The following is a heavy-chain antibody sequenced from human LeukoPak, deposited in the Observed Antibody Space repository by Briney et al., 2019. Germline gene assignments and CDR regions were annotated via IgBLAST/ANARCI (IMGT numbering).Heavy chain of an antibody. CDR2: INDNGYNT. J-gene: IGHJ4*02. D-gene: IGHD6-19*01. Sequence: GGSLRLSCSASGFTFSNFVMHWVRQAPGKGLEYVAIINDNGYNTDYAGSVKGRFTVARDNSKNTLYLQMSSLRPEDTAVYYCAKYIAVAAYFDYWGQGTLVTVSS. CDR3: AKYIAVAAYFDY. V-gene: IGHV3-64D*09. CDR1: GFTFSNFV.